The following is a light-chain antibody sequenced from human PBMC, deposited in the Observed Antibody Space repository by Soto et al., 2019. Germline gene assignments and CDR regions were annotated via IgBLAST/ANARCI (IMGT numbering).Light chain of an antibody. CDR3: QQYNNWTRT. CDR1: QSVSSSH. CDR2: GAS. Sequence: EIALTQSPGTPSLFPGERATLSCRASQSVSSSHLAWYQKNPGQAPRLVIYGASTRAIDIPARFSGSGSETEFNLTISRLQSEDFAVYECQQYNNWTRTFGQGTKVDIK. J-gene: IGKJ1*01. V-gene: IGKV3-15*01.